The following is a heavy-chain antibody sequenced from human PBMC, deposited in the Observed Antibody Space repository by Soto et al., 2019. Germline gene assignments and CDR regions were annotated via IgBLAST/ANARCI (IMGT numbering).Heavy chain of an antibody. CDR2: ISAYNGNT. V-gene: IGHV1-18*01. D-gene: IGHD3-3*01. Sequence: ASVKVSCKASGYTFTSYGISWVRQAPGQGLEWMGWISAYNGNTNYAQKLQGRVTMTTDTSTSTAYMELRSLRSDDTAVYYCARDGVWIVGVVTNYYYGMDVWGKGTTVTVSS. CDR3: ARDGVWIVGVVTNYYYGMDV. CDR1: GYTFTSYG. J-gene: IGHJ6*04.